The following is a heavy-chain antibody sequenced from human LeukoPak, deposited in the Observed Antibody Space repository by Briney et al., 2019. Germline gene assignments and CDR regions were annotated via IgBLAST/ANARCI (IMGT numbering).Heavy chain of an antibody. V-gene: IGHV5-51*01. CDR2: IYPVASDT. D-gene: IGHD6-13*01. CDR3: ARGRFMGIADD. Sequence: GIIYPVASDTRYSPSFQGQVTISADKSISTAYLQWSSLKASDTAMYYCARGRFMGIADDWGQGTLVTVSS. J-gene: IGHJ4*02.